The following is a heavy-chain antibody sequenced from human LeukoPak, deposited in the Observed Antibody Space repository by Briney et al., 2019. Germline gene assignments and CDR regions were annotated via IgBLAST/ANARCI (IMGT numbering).Heavy chain of an antibody. Sequence: PGGALRLSCAASGVTFNLYWIHGGRQARGRGLEWRSRISEDGTATNYADSVKGRLTISRDNAKNTLYLQMNSLRVDDTAVYYCARDSRYYYGSGSYQPYWFDPWGQGTLVTVSS. V-gene: IGHV3-74*01. CDR2: ISEDGTAT. D-gene: IGHD3-10*01. CDR3: ARDSRYYYGSGSYQPYWFDP. CDR1: GVTFNLYW. J-gene: IGHJ5*02.